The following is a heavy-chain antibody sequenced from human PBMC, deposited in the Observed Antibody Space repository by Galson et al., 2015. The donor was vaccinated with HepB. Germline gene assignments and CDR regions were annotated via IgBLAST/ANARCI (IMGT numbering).Heavy chain of an antibody. CDR3: ARQYGHFDF. V-gene: IGHV6-1*01. D-gene: IGHD2/OR15-2a*01. J-gene: IGHJ4*02. CDR1: GDSVSSNSVA. CDR2: TYYRSKWYN. Sequence: CAISGDSVSSNSVAWNWIRQSPSRGLEWLGRTYYRSKWYNDYAVSVKSRITINPDTSKNQFSLQLNSVTPEDTAVYYCARQYGHFDFWGQGTLVTVSS.